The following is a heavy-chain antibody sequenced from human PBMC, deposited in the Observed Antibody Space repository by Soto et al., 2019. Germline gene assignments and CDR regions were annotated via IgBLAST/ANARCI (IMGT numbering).Heavy chain of an antibody. Sequence: EMQLLESGGGLVQPGGSLRISCIGSGFTFSSNAMSWVRQAPGKGLEWVSAISGSGGTTYYADSVKGRFAVSRDNSNNTLYLQMNSLRAEDTAVYYCAKQRAGFGSGSDTYYFDYWGQGTLVTVSS. J-gene: IGHJ4*02. CDR3: AKQRAGFGSGSDTYYFDY. D-gene: IGHD3-10*01. CDR2: ISGSGGTT. CDR1: GFTFSSNA. V-gene: IGHV3-23*01.